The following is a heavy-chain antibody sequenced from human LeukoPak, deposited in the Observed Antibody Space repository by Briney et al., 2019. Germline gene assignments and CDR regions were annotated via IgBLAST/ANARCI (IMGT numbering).Heavy chain of an antibody. CDR1: GFTFSSYA. V-gene: IGHV3-23*03. J-gene: IGHJ4*02. CDR3: ARDLKGGNGFDY. CDR2: IYSGDTI. Sequence: GGSLRLSCAASGFTFSSYAMSWVRQAPGKGLEWVSVIYSGDTIYYADSVKGRFTISRDNTKNSLYLQLSSLRAEDTAVYYCARDLKGGNGFDYWGQGTLVTVSS. D-gene: IGHD4-23*01.